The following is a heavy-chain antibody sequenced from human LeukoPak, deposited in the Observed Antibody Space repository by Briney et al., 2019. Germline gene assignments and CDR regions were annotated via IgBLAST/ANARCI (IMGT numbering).Heavy chain of an antibody. CDR1: GGSISNYY. Sequence: SETLSLTCTVTGGSISNYYWNWIRQPPGKGLEWVGHISYSGGTKYNPSLQSRVTISIDTSKNQFSLNLSSETAADTAVYYCARRVIMSAAGVPDTWLDPWGQGILVTVSS. CDR3: ARRVIMSAAGVPDTWLDP. D-gene: IGHD2-8*01. CDR2: ISYSGGT. V-gene: IGHV4-59*08. J-gene: IGHJ5*02.